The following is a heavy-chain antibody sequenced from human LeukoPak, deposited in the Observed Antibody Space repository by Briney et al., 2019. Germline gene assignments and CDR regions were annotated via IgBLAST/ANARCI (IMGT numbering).Heavy chain of an antibody. V-gene: IGHV3-21*01. Sequence: GGSLRLSCAASGFTFSRYSMNWVRQAPGKRREWVSSISSSSSYIYYADSVKGRFTISRDNAKNSLYLQMNSLRAEDTAVYYCARDSYYYDSSGPWAEYFRHWGQGTLVTVSS. CDR2: ISSSSSYI. J-gene: IGHJ1*01. D-gene: IGHD3-22*01. CDR1: GFTFSRYS. CDR3: ARDSYYYDSSGPWAEYFRH.